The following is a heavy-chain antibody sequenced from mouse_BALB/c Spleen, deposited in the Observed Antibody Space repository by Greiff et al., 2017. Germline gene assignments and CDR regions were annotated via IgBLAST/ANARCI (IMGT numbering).Heavy chain of an antibody. J-gene: IGHJ4*01. Sequence: EVKLMESGGGLVQPGGSLRLSCATSGFTFTDYYMSWVRQPPGKALEWLGFIRNKANGYTTEYSASVKGRFTISRDNSQSILYLQMNTLRAEDSATYYCAREGGTGAMDYWGQGTSVTVSS. D-gene: IGHD4-1*01. CDR2: IRNKANGYTT. CDR3: AREGGTGAMDY. V-gene: IGHV7-3*02. CDR1: GFTFTDYY.